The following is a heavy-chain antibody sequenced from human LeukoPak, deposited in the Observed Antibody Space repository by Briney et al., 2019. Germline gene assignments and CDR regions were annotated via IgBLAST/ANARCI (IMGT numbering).Heavy chain of an antibody. J-gene: IGHJ3*02. CDR1: GFTFSSYS. CDR2: ISSSSGYI. D-gene: IGHD6-13*01. Sequence: GGSLRLSCAASGFTFSSYSMNWVRQAPGKGLEWVSSISSSSGYIYYADSVKGRFTISRDNAKNSLYLQMNSLRAEDTAVYYCARGYSSSWTWVDPVNDAFDIWGQGTMVTVSS. CDR3: ARGYSSSWTWVDPVNDAFDI. V-gene: IGHV3-21*01.